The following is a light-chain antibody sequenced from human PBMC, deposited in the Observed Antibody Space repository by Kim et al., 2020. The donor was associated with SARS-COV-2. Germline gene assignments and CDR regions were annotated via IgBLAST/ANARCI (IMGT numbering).Light chain of an antibody. V-gene: IGLV2-14*03. CDR3: SSFASRTTWV. J-gene: IGLJ3*02. CDR2: DVA. CDR1: SSDVGGYNY. Sequence: QSVLTQPASVSGSPGQSITISCTGTSSDVGGYNYVSWYQQHPGRAPNLMIYDVAKRPSGVSNRFSGSKSGNTASLTISGLQAEDEADYYCSSFASRTTWVFGGGTQLTVL.